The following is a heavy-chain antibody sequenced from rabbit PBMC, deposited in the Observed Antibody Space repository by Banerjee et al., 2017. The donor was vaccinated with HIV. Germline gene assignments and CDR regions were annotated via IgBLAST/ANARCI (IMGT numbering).Heavy chain of an antibody. D-gene: IGHD2-1*01. Sequence: QSLEESGGGLVKPGASLKLSCKASGFDFSRYGVSWVRQAPGKGLEWIGYIDPIFGSAVYANWVTGRFTVSSDNAQNTVFLQMTSLTAADTATYFCVRKDAYDDLWGQGTLVTVS. CDR2: IDPIFGSA. V-gene: IGHV1S7*01. CDR3: VRKDAYDDL. J-gene: IGHJ4*01. CDR1: GFDFSRYG.